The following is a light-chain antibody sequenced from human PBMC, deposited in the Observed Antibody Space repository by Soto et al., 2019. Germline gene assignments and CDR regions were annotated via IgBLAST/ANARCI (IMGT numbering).Light chain of an antibody. CDR1: QSISDT. CDR3: QQYNTLPWT. J-gene: IGKJ1*01. Sequence: EIVMTQSPATLSVSPGGRATLSCRASQSISDTLAWYQQKPGQAPRLLIHGASTRATGFPARFSGSGSGTDFTLTISSLQSEDFAVYYCQQYNTLPWTFCQGTKVDIK. CDR2: GAS. V-gene: IGKV3-15*01.